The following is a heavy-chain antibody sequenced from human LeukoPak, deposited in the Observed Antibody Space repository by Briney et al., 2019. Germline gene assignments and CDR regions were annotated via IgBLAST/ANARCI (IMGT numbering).Heavy chain of an antibody. V-gene: IGHV3-23*01. Sequence: GGSLRLSCAASGFTFSSYAMSWVRQAPGKGLEWVSGISGSGGSTYYADSVTGRFTISRDNSKNTLYLQMNSLRAEDTAIYYCAKLGYCSSTSCSMGGLDFWGQGTLATVSS. CDR3: AKLGYCSSTSCSMGGLDF. CDR1: GFTFSSYA. CDR2: ISGSGGST. D-gene: IGHD2-2*01. J-gene: IGHJ4*02.